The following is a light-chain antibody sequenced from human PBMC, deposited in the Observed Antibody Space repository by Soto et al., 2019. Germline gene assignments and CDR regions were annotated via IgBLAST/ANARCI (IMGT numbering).Light chain of an antibody. CDR1: QSVSSSY. Sequence: EIVLTQSPGTLSLSPGERATLSCRASQSVSSSYLAWYQQKPGQAPRLLIYGASSRATGIPDRFSGSGSGTEFTLTISRLEPEDCAVYYCQQYGSSPRTFGQGTKLEIK. V-gene: IGKV3-20*01. J-gene: IGKJ2*01. CDR3: QQYGSSPRT. CDR2: GAS.